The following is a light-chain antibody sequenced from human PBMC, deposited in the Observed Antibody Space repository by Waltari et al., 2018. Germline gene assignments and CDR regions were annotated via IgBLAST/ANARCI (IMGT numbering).Light chain of an antibody. CDR2: GAS. J-gene: IGKJ2*01. CDR3: QQYGSSVLYT. CDR1: QSLTKRY. Sequence: VLTQSPGTLSLSPGERATLSCRASQSLTKRYLAWYQQKPGQAPRFLIYGASSRAAGIPDRFSGSGSGTDFSLTISRLEPEDSAVYYCQQYGSSVLYTFGQGTKLEIK. V-gene: IGKV3-20*01.